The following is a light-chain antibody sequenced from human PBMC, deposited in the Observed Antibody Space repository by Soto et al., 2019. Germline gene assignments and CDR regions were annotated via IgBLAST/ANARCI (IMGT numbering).Light chain of an antibody. J-gene: IGKJ4*01. CDR1: EDISSY. V-gene: IGKV1-9*01. CDR3: QQVKRSPLT. CDR2: GAS. Sequence: DIQLTQSPSFLSASVGDRVSITCRASEDISSYLAWYQRKPGKAPKVLIYGASTLQSGVPSSFSGSGSGTEFTLTISSLQPEDFASYYCQQVKRSPLTFGGGTKVEI.